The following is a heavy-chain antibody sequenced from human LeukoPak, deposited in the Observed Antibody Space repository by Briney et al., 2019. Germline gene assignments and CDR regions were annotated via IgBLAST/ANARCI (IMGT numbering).Heavy chain of an antibody. D-gene: IGHD2-2*01. CDR2: ISAYNGNT. V-gene: IGHV1-18*01. CDR3: ARDRTPRGFDY. J-gene: IGHJ4*02. Sequence: ASVKVSCKASGGTFSSYAISWVRQAPGQGLEWMGWISAYNGNTNYAQKLQGRVTMTTDTSTSTAYMELRSLRSDDTAVYYCARDRTPRGFDYWGQGTLVTVSS. CDR1: GGTFSSYA.